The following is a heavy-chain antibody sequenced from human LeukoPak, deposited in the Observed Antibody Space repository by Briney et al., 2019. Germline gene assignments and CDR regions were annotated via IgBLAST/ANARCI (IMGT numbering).Heavy chain of an antibody. Sequence: ASVKVSCKASGYTFTSYDINWVRQATGQGLEWMGWMNPKSGNTGYAQKFQGRVTMTRNTSINTAYMELSSLTSEDTAVYYCARAPTRALAGTRGPWFDPWGQGTLVTVSS. V-gene: IGHV1-8*01. CDR2: MNPKSGNT. CDR1: GYTFTSYD. J-gene: IGHJ5*02. CDR3: ARAPTRALAGTRGPWFDP. D-gene: IGHD6-19*01.